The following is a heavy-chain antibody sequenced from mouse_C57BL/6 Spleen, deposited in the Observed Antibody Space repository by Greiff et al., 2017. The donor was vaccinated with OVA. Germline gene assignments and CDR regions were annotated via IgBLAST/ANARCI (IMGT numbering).Heavy chain of an antibody. V-gene: IGHV5-4*01. Sequence: EVQLVESGGGLVKPGGSLKLSCAASGFTFSSYAMSWVRQTPEKRLEWVATISDGGSYTYYPDNVKGRFTISRDNAKNNLYLQMSHLKSEDTAMYYCARSYYAMDYWGQGTSVTVSS. CDR3: ARSYYAMDY. CDR2: ISDGGSYT. J-gene: IGHJ4*01. CDR1: GFTFSSYA.